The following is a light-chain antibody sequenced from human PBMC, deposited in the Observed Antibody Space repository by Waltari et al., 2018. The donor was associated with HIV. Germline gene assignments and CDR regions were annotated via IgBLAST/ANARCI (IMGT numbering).Light chain of an antibody. V-gene: IGLV1-44*01. CDR2: TTN. J-gene: IGLJ3*02. CDR3: ATWDDSLNGPV. Sequence: QSVLTQPPSASGTPGQRVTIPCSGSISNIGSNTVNWSQQLPGTAPKLLIYTTNQRPSGVPDRFSGSKSGASASLAISGLQSDDEADYYCATWDDSLNGPVFGGGTKLTVL. CDR1: ISNIGSNT.